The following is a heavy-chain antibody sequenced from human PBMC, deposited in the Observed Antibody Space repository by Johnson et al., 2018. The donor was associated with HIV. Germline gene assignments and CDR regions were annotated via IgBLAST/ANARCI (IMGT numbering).Heavy chain of an antibody. CDR1: GFTFDDYG. CDR2: INWNGVRT. D-gene: IGHD5-24*01. CDR3: AKDMERWLLTSAFDI. Sequence: VQLVESGGGVVRPGGSVRLSCVVEGFTFDDYGMSWVRQAPGKGLEWVSGINWNGVRTGYVDSMKGRFTISRDNAKNSLYLQMNSLRAEDTALYYCAKDMERWLLTSAFDIWGQGTMVTVSS. V-gene: IGHV3-20*04. J-gene: IGHJ3*02.